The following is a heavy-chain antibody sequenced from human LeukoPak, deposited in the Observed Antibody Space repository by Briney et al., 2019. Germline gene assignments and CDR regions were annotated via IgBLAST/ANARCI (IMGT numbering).Heavy chain of an antibody. Sequence: VGSLRLSCAASGLNSRDYAMSWVRQSPARGLEWVSSLRGNDETFYANSVRGRFTLSRDNSKNTVYLQLNNLRVEDTAIYYCASASWISHADAVCCGQGTLVTVAS. D-gene: IGHD2-2*03. CDR2: LRGNDET. J-gene: IGHJ4*02. CDR3: ASASWISHADAVC. CDR1: GLNSRDYA. V-gene: IGHV3-23*01.